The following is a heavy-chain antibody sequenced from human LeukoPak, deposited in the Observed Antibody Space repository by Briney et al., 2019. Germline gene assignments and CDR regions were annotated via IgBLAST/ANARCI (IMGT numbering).Heavy chain of an antibody. V-gene: IGHV3-48*03. J-gene: IGHJ6*03. D-gene: IGHD3-10*01. CDR1: GFTFSSYE. CDR2: ISSSGSTI. CDR3: ARVYGYNYYYYMDV. Sequence: GGSLRLSCAASGFTFSSYEMNWVRQAPGKGLEWVSYISSSGSTIYYADSVKGRFTISRDNAKNSLYLQMNSLRAEDTAVYYCARVYGYNYYYYMDVWGKGTTVTVSS.